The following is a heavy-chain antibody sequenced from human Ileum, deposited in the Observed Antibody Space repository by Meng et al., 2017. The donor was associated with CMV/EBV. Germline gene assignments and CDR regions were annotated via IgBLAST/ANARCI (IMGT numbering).Heavy chain of an antibody. V-gene: IGHV2-5*02. J-gene: IGHJ1*01. Sequence: ITLKELCPPLVKPTQTLTRTCSFSGFSHSTSGEGVGWIRQPPGKALEWLALIYRGDDKRYSPSLNSRLTIAKDTSKNQVVLTMTNMDPVDTATYYCAHRRGIEEYFQHWGQGTLVTVSS. CDR2: IYRGDDK. D-gene: IGHD6-13*01. CDR1: GFSHSTSGEG. CDR3: AHRRGIEEYFQH.